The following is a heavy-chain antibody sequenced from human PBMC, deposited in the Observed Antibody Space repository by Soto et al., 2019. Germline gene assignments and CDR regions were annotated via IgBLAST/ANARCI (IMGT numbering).Heavy chain of an antibody. CDR2: INPNSGGT. J-gene: IGHJ2*01. V-gene: IGHV1-2*02. D-gene: IGHD4-17*01. CDR3: ARPSRGVYGGYASWYFDL. Sequence: ASVKVSCKASGYTFTGYYMHWVRQAPGQGLEWMGWINPNSGGTNYAQKFQGRVTITRDTSISTAYMELSRLRSDDTAVYYCARPSRGVYGGYASWYFDLWGRGTLVTVSS. CDR1: GYTFTGYY.